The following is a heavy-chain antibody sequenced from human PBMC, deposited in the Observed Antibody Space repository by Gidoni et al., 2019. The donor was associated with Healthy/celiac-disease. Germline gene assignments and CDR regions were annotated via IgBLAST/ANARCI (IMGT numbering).Heavy chain of an antibody. CDR1: GFTFSSYA. Sequence: QVQLVESGGGVVQPGRSLRLSCSASGFTFSSYAMHWVRQAPGKGMEWVAVISYDGSNKYYADSVKGRFTISRDNSKNTLYLQMNSLRAEDTAVYYCARRGDSGSLDYFDYWGQGTLVTVSS. CDR2: ISYDGSNK. J-gene: IGHJ4*02. D-gene: IGHD1-26*01. CDR3: ARRGDSGSLDYFDY. V-gene: IGHV3-30*04.